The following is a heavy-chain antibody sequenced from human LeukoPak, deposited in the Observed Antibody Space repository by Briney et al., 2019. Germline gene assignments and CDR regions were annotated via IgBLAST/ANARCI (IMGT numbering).Heavy chain of an antibody. CDR2: INPSGGST. CDR3: AREDDYGSGSYYGTYYYYGMDV. Sequence: ASVTVSCKASGYTFTNYYIHWVRQAPAQGLEWMGIINPSGGSTSYAQKFQGRVTMTRDTSTSTVYKELSSLRSEDTAVYYCAREDDYGSGSYYGTYYYYGMDVWGQGTTVTVSS. V-gene: IGHV1-46*01. D-gene: IGHD3-10*01. J-gene: IGHJ6*02. CDR1: GYTFTNYY.